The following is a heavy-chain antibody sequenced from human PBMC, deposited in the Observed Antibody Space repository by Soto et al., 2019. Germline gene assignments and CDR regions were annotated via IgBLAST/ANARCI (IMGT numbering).Heavy chain of an antibody. CDR2: IYYSGST. V-gene: IGHV4-39*07. J-gene: IGHJ1*01. D-gene: IGHD6-13*01. Sequence: SETLSLTCTVSGGSISSSSYYWGWIRQPPGKGLEWIGSIYYSGSTYYNPSLKSRVTISVDTSNNQFFLKLTSVTAADTAMYYCAGSYGNSWYAYWGQGSLVTVSS. CDR3: AGSYGNSWYAY. CDR1: GGSISSSSYY.